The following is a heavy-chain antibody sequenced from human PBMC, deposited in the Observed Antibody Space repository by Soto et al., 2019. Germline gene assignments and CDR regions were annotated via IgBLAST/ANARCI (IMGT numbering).Heavy chain of an antibody. CDR2: IYHSGNT. D-gene: IGHD3-3*02. Sequence: PSETLSLTCAVSGYSITSGYYWGWIRQPPGKGLEWSGSIYHSGNTYYNPSLKSRVTISQDTSKNQFSLELTSVTAADMAMYYCARVNLAGRGCFDYWGQGTLVTVSS. V-gene: IGHV4-38-2*01. CDR1: GYSITSGYY. CDR3: ARVNLAGRGCFDY. J-gene: IGHJ4*02.